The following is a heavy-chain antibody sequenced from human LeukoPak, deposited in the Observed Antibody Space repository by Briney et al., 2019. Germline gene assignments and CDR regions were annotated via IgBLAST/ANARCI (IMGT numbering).Heavy chain of an antibody. J-gene: IGHJ6*02. CDR1: GGSFSGYY. CDR3: ATAAGRYYYYGMDV. CDR2: IYYSGST. D-gene: IGHD6-13*01. Sequence: SETLSLTCAVYGGSFSGYYWSWIRQPPGKGLEWIGYIYYSGSTNYNPSLKSRVTISVDTSKNQFSLKLSSVTAADTAVYYCATAAGRYYYYGMDVWGQGTTVTVSS. V-gene: IGHV4-59*08.